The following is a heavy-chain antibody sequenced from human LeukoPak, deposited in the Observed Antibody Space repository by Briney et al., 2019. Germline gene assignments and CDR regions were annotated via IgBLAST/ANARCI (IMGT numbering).Heavy chain of an antibody. Sequence: SVKVSCKASGGTFSSYAISWVRQAPGQGLEWMGGIIPIFGTANYAQKFQGRVTITADESTSTAYMELSSLRSEDTAVYYCAVNSGYDDSDYYYYGMDVWGQGTTVTVSS. D-gene: IGHD5-12*01. CDR2: IIPIFGTA. J-gene: IGHJ6*02. CDR3: AVNSGYDDSDYYYYGMDV. CDR1: GGTFSSYA. V-gene: IGHV1-69*13.